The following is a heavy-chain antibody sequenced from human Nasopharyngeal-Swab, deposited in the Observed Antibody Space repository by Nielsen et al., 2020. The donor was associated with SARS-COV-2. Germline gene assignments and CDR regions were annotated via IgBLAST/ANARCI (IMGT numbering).Heavy chain of an antibody. Sequence: GGSLRLSCAASGFTFSSYAMHWVRQAPGKGLEWVAVISYDGSNKYYADSVKGRFTISRDNSMNTLYLQMNSLRAEDTAVYYCASAYGGSYWYFDLWGRGTLVTVSS. CDR1: GFTFSSYA. J-gene: IGHJ2*01. V-gene: IGHV3-30-3*01. CDR2: ISYDGSNK. CDR3: ASAYGGSYWYFDL. D-gene: IGHD4-23*01.